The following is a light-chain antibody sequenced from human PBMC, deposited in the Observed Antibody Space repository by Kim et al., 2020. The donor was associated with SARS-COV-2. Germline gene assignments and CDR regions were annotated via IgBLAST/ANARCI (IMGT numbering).Light chain of an antibody. J-gene: IGLJ2*01. CDR3: SSHVGNNTV. CDR2: EVS. Sequence: QSALTQPPSASGSPGQSVTISCTGTSSDVGGYNYVSWYQQHPGKAPKLMIYEVSERPSGVPDRFSGSKSGNTASLTVSGLQAEDEADYYCSSHVGNNTVFGGGTQLTVL. V-gene: IGLV2-8*01. CDR1: SSDVGGYNY.